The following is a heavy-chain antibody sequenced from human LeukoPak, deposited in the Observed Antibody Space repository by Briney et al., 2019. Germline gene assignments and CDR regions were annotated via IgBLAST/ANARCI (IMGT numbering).Heavy chain of an antibody. V-gene: IGHV3-30*04. J-gene: IGHJ4*02. D-gene: IGHD3-10*01. CDR2: ISYDGSNK. CDR1: GFIFSSYA. CDR3: ARDGPIWFGESYYFDY. Sequence: PGGSLRLSCAASGFIFSSYAMHWVRQAPGKGLEWVAVISYDGSNKYYADSVKGRFTISRDNSKNTLYLQMNSLRAEDTAVYYCARDGPIWFGESYYFDYWGQGTLVTVSS.